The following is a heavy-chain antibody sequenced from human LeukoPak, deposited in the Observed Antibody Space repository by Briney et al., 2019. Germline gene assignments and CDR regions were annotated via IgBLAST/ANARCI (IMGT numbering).Heavy chain of an antibody. V-gene: IGHV1-69*05. D-gene: IGHD2-21*01. CDR1: GYTFTSYG. CDR2: IIPIFGTA. CDR3: ASEKAYCGGDCYAFDY. Sequence: ASVTVSCKASGYTFTSYGISWVRQAPGQGLEWMGGIIPIFGTANYAQKFQGRVTITTDESTSTAYMELSSLRSEDTAVYYCASEKAYCGGDCYAFDYWGQGTLVTVSS. J-gene: IGHJ4*02.